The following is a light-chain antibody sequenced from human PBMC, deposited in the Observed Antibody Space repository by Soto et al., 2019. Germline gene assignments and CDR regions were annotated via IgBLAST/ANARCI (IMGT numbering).Light chain of an antibody. CDR1: QSINSE. V-gene: IGKV3-15*01. CDR3: QQGHNWPLT. CDR2: GAS. J-gene: IGKJ2*01. Sequence: EIVMTQSPATLSLSPGERAALSCRASQSINSELAWYQQKPGQPPRLLIYGASTRATGVPARFTGSESGSEFTLTIIGLQSEDFAFYYCQQGHNWPLTFGQGTRLEI.